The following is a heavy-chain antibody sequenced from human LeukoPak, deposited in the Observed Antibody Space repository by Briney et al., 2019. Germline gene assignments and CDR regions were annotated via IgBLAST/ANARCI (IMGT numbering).Heavy chain of an antibody. CDR1: GFTFSRYW. CDR3: AREGNIVVVPAPDHVDGIAAAGTADY. Sequence: PGGSLRLSCEASGFTFSRYWMSWVRQAPGKGLERVANIKQDGSEKYYVDSVKGRFTISRDNAKNSLYLQMKSLRAEDTAVYYCAREGNIVVVPAPDHVDGIAAAGTADYWGQGTLVTVSS. V-gene: IGHV3-7*01. D-gene: IGHD2-2*01. CDR2: IKQDGSEK. J-gene: IGHJ4*02.